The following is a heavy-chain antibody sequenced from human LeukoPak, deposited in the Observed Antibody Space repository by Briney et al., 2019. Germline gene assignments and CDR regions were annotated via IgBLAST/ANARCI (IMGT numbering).Heavy chain of an antibody. CDR2: IYYSGST. Sequence: SETLSLTCTVSGGSISSSSYYWGWIRQPPGKGLEWIGSIYYSGSTYYNPSLKSRVTISVDTSKNQFSLKLSSVTAADTAVYYCARGLGGYSDALGYWGQGTLVTVSS. D-gene: IGHD5-18*01. V-gene: IGHV4-39*07. CDR1: GGSISSSSYY. CDR3: ARGLGGYSDALGY. J-gene: IGHJ4*02.